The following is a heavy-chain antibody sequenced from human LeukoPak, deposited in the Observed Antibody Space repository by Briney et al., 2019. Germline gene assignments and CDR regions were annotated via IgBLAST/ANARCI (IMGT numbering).Heavy chain of an antibody. J-gene: IGHJ3*02. CDR3: VRVDWGSFAFDI. V-gene: IGHV3-48*02. CDR1: GFTYSSYS. CDR2: ISTSSITI. Sequence: GGSLRLSCAASGFTYSSYSMGWVRQAPGKGLDWVSYISTSSITIYYADSVKGQFSISRDNAKNLLSLQMHSLRDEDTAVYYCVRVDWGSFAFDIWGQGTTVTVSS. D-gene: IGHD7-27*01.